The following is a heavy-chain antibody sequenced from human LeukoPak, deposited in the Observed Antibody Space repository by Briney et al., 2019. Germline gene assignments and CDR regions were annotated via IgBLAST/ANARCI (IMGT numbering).Heavy chain of an antibody. CDR2: ISYAGSNK. CDR1: GFTFSDYG. D-gene: IGHD4-17*01. J-gene: IGHJ4*02. Sequence: SLRLSCAASGFTFSDYGMHWVRQAPGKGLEWVALISYAGSNKYSADSVKGRFTISRDNSKNTLYLQMNSLRAEDTAVYYCAKDEDYGDYVLSYWGQGPLVRVSS. V-gene: IGHV3-30*18. CDR3: AKDEDYGDYVLSY.